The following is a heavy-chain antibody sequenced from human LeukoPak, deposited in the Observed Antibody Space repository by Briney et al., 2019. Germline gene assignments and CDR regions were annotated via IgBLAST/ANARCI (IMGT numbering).Heavy chain of an antibody. CDR1: GFTFSSYG. V-gene: IGHV3-30*18. CDR2: ISYDGSNK. D-gene: IGHD1-14*01. CDR3: AKGPDFAGIFDY. J-gene: IGHJ4*02. Sequence: PGRSLRLSCAASGFTFSSYGMHWVRQAPGKGLEWVAVISYDGSNKYYADSVKGRFTISRDNSKNTLYLQMNSLRAEDTAVYYCAKGPDFAGIFDYWGQGTLVTVSS.